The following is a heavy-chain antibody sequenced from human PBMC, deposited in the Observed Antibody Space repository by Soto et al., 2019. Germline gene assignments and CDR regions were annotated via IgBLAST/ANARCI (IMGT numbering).Heavy chain of an antibody. Sequence: QVQLQESGPGLVKPSQTLSLTCTVSGGSISSGGYYWSWIRQHPGKGLEWIGYIYNSGSTYYNPSLKSRITISVDPSKTQSYPNLISVTAPDTTEYYCAQFSLARDNWFDHWGQGTQVTVSS. CDR1: GGSISSGGYY. V-gene: IGHV4-31*03. CDR2: IYNSGST. J-gene: IGHJ5*02. CDR3: AQFSLARDNWFDH.